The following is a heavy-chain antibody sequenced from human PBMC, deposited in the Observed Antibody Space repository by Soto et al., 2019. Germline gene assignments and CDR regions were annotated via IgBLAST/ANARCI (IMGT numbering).Heavy chain of an antibody. J-gene: IGHJ4*02. V-gene: IGHV3-30*18. CDR1: GFTVSSSG. Sequence: GGSLRLSCAASGFTVSSSGMFWVRQAPGRGLEWVAFISYDGSNKCSDSVKGRFTISRDNSKNTLYLQMNSLRAEDTAVYYCAKGSYSGRYSDFDCWGQGTLVTVYS. CDR2: ISYDGSNK. CDR3: AKGSYSGRYSDFDC. D-gene: IGHD1-26*01.